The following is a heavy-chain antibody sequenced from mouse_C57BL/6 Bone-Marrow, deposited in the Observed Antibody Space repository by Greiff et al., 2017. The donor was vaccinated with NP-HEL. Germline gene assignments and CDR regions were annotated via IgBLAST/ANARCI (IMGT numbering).Heavy chain of an antibody. CDR1: GFSINSDCY. D-gene: IGHD2-5*01. J-gene: IGHJ4*01. CDR3: ARDPPAYYSNYVEGAMDY. CDR2: TFYSGIT. V-gene: IGHV3-3*01. Sequence: EVKLMESGPSLVRPSQTLSLTCTVTGFSINSDCYWIWIRQFPGNKLEYIGYTFYSGITYYNPSLESRTYITRDTSKNQFSLKLSSVTTEDTATYYCARDPPAYYSNYVEGAMDYWGQGTSVTVSS.